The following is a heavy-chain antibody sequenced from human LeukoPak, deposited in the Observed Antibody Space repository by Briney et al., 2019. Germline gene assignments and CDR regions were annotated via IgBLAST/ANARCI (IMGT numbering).Heavy chain of an antibody. CDR3: ARVAGHYFDY. V-gene: IGHV3-21*04. J-gene: IGHJ4*02. CDR1: GFTFRGYS. CDR2: ITSTSSDM. Sequence: GSLTLSCAASGFTFRGYSLSWVRQAPGKGLEWVSFITSTSSDMLYADSVKGRFTVSRDNAKNTLYLQMDSLTAEDTAVYFCARVAGHYFDYWGQGSLVTVSS.